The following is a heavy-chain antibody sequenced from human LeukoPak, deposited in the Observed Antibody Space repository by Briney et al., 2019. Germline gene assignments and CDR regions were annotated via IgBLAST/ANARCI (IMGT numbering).Heavy chain of an antibody. Sequence: GGSLRLSCAASGFTFSSYSMNWVRQAPGKGLEWVSFISSSSSYIYYADSVKGRFTISRDNAKNSLYLQMNSLRAEDTAVYYCARGSGDSSSEQTFFDYWGQGTLVTVSS. J-gene: IGHJ4*02. CDR2: ISSSSSYI. D-gene: IGHD6-6*01. CDR3: ARGSGDSSSEQTFFDY. CDR1: GFTFSSYS. V-gene: IGHV3-21*01.